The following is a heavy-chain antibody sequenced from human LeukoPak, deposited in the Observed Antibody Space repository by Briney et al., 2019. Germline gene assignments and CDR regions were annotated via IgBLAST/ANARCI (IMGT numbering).Heavy chain of an antibody. CDR1: GGSISSGSYY. CDR2: IYYSGST. Sequence: RSSETLSLTCTVSGGSISSGSYYWGWIRQPPGKGLEWIGSIYYSGSTYYNPSLKSRVTISVDTSKNQFSLKLSSVTAADTAVYYCARDLYYYDSSGYLFDKTDAFDIWGQGTMVTVSS. D-gene: IGHD3-22*01. J-gene: IGHJ3*02. V-gene: IGHV4-39*07. CDR3: ARDLYYYDSSGYLFDKTDAFDI.